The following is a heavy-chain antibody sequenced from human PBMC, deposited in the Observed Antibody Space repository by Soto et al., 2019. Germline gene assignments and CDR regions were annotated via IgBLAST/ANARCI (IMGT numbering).Heavy chain of an antibody. CDR3: VRGAIPTSSSAAGYTYFDP. J-gene: IGHJ5*02. CDR2: INGDGCGT. D-gene: IGHD6-6*01. CDR1: GFTFTDYW. V-gene: IGHV3-74*01. Sequence: EVQLVQSGGGLVQPGGSLRLSCAASGFTFTDYWMHWVRQAPGKGLVCVSRINGDGCGTDYADSVKGRFTISRDNARNTLYLQMNNLRAEDTAVYYCVRGAIPTSSSAAGYTYFDPWGQGTLVSVSS.